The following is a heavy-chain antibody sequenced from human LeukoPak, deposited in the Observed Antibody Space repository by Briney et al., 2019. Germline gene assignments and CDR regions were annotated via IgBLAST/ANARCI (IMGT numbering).Heavy chain of an antibody. CDR3: VREDAHTYYFDF. V-gene: IGHV1-46*01. J-gene: IGHJ4*02. Sequence: ASVKVSCKTSGYTFTSYHMHWVRQAPGQGLEWVAIIKSTGDTNVYAQKFQGRGTMTRDASTSTVYMDLSNLSSEATDVYYCVREDAHTYYFDFWGPGTLVTVSS. CDR2: IKSTGDTN. D-gene: IGHD2-2*01. CDR1: GYTFTSYH.